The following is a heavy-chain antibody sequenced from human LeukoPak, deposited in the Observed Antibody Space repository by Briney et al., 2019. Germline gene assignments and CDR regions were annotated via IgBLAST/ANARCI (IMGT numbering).Heavy chain of an antibody. D-gene: IGHD3-3*01. Sequence: GGSLRLSCAASGFTFSSYGMHWVRQAPGKGLEWVAVISYDGSNKYYADSVKGRFTISRDNSKNTLYLQMNSLRAEDTAVYYCARDLTYYDFWRGGYFDYWGQGTLVTVSS. CDR2: ISYDGSNK. V-gene: IGHV3-30*03. J-gene: IGHJ4*02. CDR1: GFTFSSYG. CDR3: ARDLTYYDFWRGGYFDY.